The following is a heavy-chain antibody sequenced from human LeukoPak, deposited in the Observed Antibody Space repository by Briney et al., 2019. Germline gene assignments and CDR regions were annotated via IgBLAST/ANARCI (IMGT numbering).Heavy chain of an antibody. Sequence: GESLKISCQGSGYNFISSWIGWVRQTPGKGLEFLGIIYPHDSETIYSPSFQGQVTVSADKSISTAYPQWNSLKASDTAMYYCARVDRRGYSDYTAILPDYWGQGTLVTVSS. V-gene: IGHV5-51*01. J-gene: IGHJ4*02. CDR1: GYNFISSW. CDR2: IYPHDSET. D-gene: IGHD5-12*01. CDR3: ARVDRRGYSDYTAILPDY.